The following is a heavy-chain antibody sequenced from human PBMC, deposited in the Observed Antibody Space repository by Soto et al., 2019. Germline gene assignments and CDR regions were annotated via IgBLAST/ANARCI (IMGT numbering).Heavy chain of an antibody. CDR1: GGSFSGYY. J-gene: IGHJ6*03. Sequence: SETLSLTCAVYGGSFSGYYWSWIRQPPGKGLEWIGEINHSGSTNYNPSLKSRVTISVDTSKNQFSLKLSSVTAADTAVYYCARGRGYCTNGVCYRTSYYYYMDVWGKGTTVTVSS. D-gene: IGHD2-8*01. V-gene: IGHV4-34*01. CDR2: INHSGST. CDR3: ARGRGYCTNGVCYRTSYYYYMDV.